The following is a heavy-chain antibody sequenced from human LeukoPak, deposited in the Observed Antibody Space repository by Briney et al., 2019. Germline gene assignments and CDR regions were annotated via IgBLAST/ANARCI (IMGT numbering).Heavy chain of an antibody. CDR2: VNWNGGST. D-gene: IGHD2-2*01. Sequence: PGGSLRLYXAASGFTFDDYGMSWVRQAPGKGLEWVSGVNWNGGSTCYADSVKGRFTISRDNAKNSLYLQMNSLRAEDSALYYCARDSGLGYCSSTSCRPGYWGQGTLVTVSS. CDR3: ARDSGLGYCSSTSCRPGY. J-gene: IGHJ4*02. V-gene: IGHV3-20*04. CDR1: GFTFDDYG.